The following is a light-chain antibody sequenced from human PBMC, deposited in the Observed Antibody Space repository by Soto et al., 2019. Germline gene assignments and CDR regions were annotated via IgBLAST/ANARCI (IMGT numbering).Light chain of an antibody. V-gene: IGKV3-20*01. Sequence: EIVLTQSPRPLSVSPGERVTLSCRASQSVSSSYLAWYQQRPGQAPRLLIFGASYRATGIPDRFSGSWSGTDFTLTISRLEPEDFAVYYCQQYSSSPPEFTCGPGTKVDSK. CDR3: QQYSSSPPEFT. J-gene: IGKJ3*01. CDR1: QSVSSSY. CDR2: GAS.